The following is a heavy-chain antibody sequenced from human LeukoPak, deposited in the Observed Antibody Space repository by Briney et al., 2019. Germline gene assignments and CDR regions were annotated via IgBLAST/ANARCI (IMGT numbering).Heavy chain of an antibody. V-gene: IGHV3-64*04. Sequence: PGGSLRLSCSASGFTFSSYAMHWVCQAPGKGLEYVSAISSNGGSTYYADSVKGRFTISRDNSKNSLYLQMNSLRAEDTAVYYCARGAYYYEDWGQGTLVTVSS. CDR3: ARGAYYYED. CDR1: GFTFSSYA. D-gene: IGHD3-22*01. J-gene: IGHJ4*02. CDR2: ISSNGGST.